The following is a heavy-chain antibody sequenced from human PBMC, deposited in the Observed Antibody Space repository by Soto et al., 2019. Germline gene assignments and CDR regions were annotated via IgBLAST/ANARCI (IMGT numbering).Heavy chain of an antibody. J-gene: IGHJ3*02. CDR1: GFTFSYYW. CDR2: IHSDGSST. CDR3: ARGDKGAFDM. V-gene: IGHV3-74*01. D-gene: IGHD2-21*02. Sequence: EVQLVESGGGLVQPGGSLRLSCAASGFTFSYYWMHWVRQAPGQGLVWVSRIHSDGSSTTYADSVKGRFTISRDKAKNTLYLQMNSLRAEDTAVYYCARGDKGAFDMWGQGTMVSVSS.